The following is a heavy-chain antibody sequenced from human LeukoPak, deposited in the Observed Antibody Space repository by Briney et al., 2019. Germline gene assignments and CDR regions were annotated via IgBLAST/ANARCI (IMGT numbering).Heavy chain of an antibody. J-gene: IGHJ6*03. Sequence: SETLSLTCTVSGGSISSSSYYWGWIRQPPGKGLEWIGSIYYSGSTYYNPSLKSRVTISVDTSKNQFSLKLSSVTAADTAVYYCASTYYYDSSGYYYYYYYMDVWGKGTTVTASS. D-gene: IGHD3-22*01. V-gene: IGHV4-39*01. CDR3: ASTYYYDSSGYYYYYYYMDV. CDR2: IYYSGST. CDR1: GGSISSSSYY.